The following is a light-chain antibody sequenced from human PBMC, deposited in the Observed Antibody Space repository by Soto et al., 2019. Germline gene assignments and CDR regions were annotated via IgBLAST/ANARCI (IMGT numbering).Light chain of an antibody. CDR3: CSYAGSSTVV. V-gene: IGLV2-23*01. CDR1: IRDVGNYNL. CDR2: EDT. J-gene: IGLJ2*01. Sequence: QSALTQPASLSGSRGQSITISCTGTIRDVGNYNLVSWYQQYPGKAPKLMIYEDTKRPSGVSHRFSGSKSGNTASLTISGLQPEDEAGYYCCSYAGSSTVVFGGGTKVTVL.